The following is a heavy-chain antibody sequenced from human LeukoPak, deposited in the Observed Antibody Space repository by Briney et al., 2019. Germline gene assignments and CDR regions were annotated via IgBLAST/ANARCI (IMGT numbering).Heavy chain of an antibody. CDR2: IIPIFGTA. V-gene: IGHV1-69*05. D-gene: IGHD4-17*01. CDR3: ANGRSPGYGDSFWSDP. J-gene: IGHJ5*02. Sequence: SVKVSCKASGGTFSSYAISRVRQAPGQGLEWMGGIIPIFGTANYAQKFQGRVTITTDESTSTAYLELSSLRSEDTAVYYCANGRSPGYGDSFWSDPWGQGTLVTVSS. CDR1: GGTFSSYA.